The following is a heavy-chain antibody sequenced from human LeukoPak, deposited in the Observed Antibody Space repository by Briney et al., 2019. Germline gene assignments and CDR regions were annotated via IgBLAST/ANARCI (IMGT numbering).Heavy chain of an antibody. CDR1: GGSFSGYY. Sequence: PSETLSLTCAVYGGSFSGYYWSWIRQPPGKGLEWIGEINHSGSTNYNPSLKSRVTMSVDTSKNQFSLKLSSVTAADTAVYYCARAGRSMITFGGVIVNAFDIWGQGTMVTVSS. D-gene: IGHD3-16*02. J-gene: IGHJ3*02. CDR2: INHSGST. CDR3: ARAGRSMITFGGVIVNAFDI. V-gene: IGHV4-34*01.